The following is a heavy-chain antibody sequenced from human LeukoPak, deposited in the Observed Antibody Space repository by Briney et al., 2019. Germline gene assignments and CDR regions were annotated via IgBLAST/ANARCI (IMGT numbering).Heavy chain of an antibody. CDR1: GGSISSGDYY. CDR3: SGRAHWGRSSDY. D-gene: IGHD7-27*01. CDR2: IYYSGST. V-gene: IGHV4-30-4*08. J-gene: IGHJ4*02. Sequence: RPSETLSLTCTVSGGSISSGDYYWSWIRQPPGKGLEWIGYIYYSGSTYYNPSLKSRVTISVDTSKNQFSLELSSVTAADTAVYYCSGRAHWGRSSDYWGQGTLVTVSS.